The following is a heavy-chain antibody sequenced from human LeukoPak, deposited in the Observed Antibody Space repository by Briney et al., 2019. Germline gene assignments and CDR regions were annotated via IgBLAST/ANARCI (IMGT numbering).Heavy chain of an antibody. CDR1: GGSFNGYY. CDR3: ARGTYYYDSSGYSFDY. CDR2: INHSGST. J-gene: IGHJ4*02. D-gene: IGHD3-22*01. V-gene: IGHV4-34*01. Sequence: PSETLSLTCAVYGGSFNGYYWSWIRQPPGKGLEWIGEINHSGSTNYNPSLKSRVTISVDTSKNQFSLKLSSVTAADTAVYYCARGTYYYDSSGYSFDYWGQGTLVTVSS.